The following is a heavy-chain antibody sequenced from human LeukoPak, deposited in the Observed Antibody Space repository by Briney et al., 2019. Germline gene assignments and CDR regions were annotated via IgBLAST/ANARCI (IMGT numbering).Heavy chain of an antibody. CDR1: GFTFSDYY. V-gene: IGHV3-11*01. D-gene: IGHD6-19*01. Sequence: PGGSLRLSCAASGFTFSDYYMSWIRQAPGKGLEWVSYISSSGSTIYYADSVKGRFTISRDNAKNSLYLQINSLRAEDTAVYYCAKAVAGTPNDAFDIWGQGTMVTVSS. CDR3: AKAVAGTPNDAFDI. CDR2: ISSSGSTI. J-gene: IGHJ3*02.